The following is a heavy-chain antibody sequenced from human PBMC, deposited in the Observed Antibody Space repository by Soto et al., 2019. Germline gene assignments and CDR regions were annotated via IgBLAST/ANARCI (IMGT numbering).Heavy chain of an antibody. D-gene: IGHD2-15*01. CDR3: ARGRYCLTGRCFPNWFDS. CDR2: IYKSTTT. V-gene: IGHV4-30-4*01. J-gene: IGHJ5*01. CDR1: GDSISTVDYF. Sequence: LALTCSVSGDSISTVDYFWAWIRQPPGQALEYIGYIYKSTTTYYNPSFESRVAISLDTSKSQFSLNVTSVTAADTAVYFCARGRYCLTGRCFPNWFDSWGQGTLVTVS.